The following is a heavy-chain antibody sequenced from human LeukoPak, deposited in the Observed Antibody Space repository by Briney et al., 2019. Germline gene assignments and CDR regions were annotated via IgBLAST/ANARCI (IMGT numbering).Heavy chain of an antibody. CDR2: MNPNSGNT. J-gene: IGHJ4*02. CDR3: ARDTTRITGTTRYDY. CDR1: GYTFTSYD. V-gene: IGHV1-18*01. Sequence: ASVKVSCKASGYTFTSYDINWVRQATGQGLEWMGWMNPNSGNTNYAQKLQGRVTMTTDTSTSTAYMELRSLRSDDTAVYYCARDTTRITGTTRYDYWGQGTLVTVSS. D-gene: IGHD1-20*01.